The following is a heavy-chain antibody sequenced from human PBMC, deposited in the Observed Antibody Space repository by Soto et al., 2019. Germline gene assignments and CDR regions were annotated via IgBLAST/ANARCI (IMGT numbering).Heavy chain of an antibody. J-gene: IGHJ5*01. V-gene: IGHV1-69*12. CDR2: IIPMFGTP. D-gene: IGHD2-21*02. Sequence: QVQLVQSGAEVKKPGSSVKVSCKATAGTFSSYAISWVRQAPGQGLEWMGGIIPMFGTPNYAQKFQGRVTITADESTSTAYMELSSLRSEDTAVYYCARDVVVVTAIQGWFDSWGQGTLVTVSS. CDR1: AGTFSSYA. CDR3: ARDVVVVTAIQGWFDS.